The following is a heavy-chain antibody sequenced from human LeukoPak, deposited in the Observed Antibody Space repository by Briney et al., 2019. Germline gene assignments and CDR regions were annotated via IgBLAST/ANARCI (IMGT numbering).Heavy chain of an antibody. Sequence: PSQTLSLTCTVSGGSISSGDYYWSWIRQPPGKGLEWIGYIYSSGSTYYNPSLKSRVTISVDTSKNQFSLKLSSVTAADTAVYYCARAPLTIFGVVMPFDPWGQGTLVTVSS. V-gene: IGHV4-30-4*01. J-gene: IGHJ5*02. CDR3: ARAPLTIFGVVMPFDP. D-gene: IGHD3-3*01. CDR2: IYSSGST. CDR1: GGSISSGDYY.